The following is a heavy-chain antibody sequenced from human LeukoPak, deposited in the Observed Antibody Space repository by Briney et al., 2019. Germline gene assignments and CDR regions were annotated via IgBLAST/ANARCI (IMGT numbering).Heavy chain of an antibody. Sequence: SETLSLTCAVYGGSFSGYYWSWIRQPPGKGLEWIGEINHSGGTNCNPSLKSRVTISVDTSKDQFSLKLSSVTAADTAVYYCARFTYVWGSYAFDIWGQGTMVTVSS. CDR3: ARFTYVWGSYAFDI. CDR2: INHSGGT. V-gene: IGHV4-34*01. CDR1: GGSFSGYY. D-gene: IGHD3-16*01. J-gene: IGHJ3*02.